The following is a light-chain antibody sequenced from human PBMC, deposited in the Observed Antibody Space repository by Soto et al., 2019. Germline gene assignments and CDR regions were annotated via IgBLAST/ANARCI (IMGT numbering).Light chain of an antibody. J-gene: IGLJ1*01. CDR3: CSYAGSYTYG. CDR2: DVG. CDR1: SSDVGGYHY. V-gene: IGLV2-11*01. Sequence: QSALTQPRSVSGSPGQSVTISCTGTSSDVGGYHYVSWYQQHPGKAPKLMIYDVGKRPSGVPDRFSGSKSGNTASLTISGLQAEDEADYYCCSYAGSYTYGFGTGTKLTVL.